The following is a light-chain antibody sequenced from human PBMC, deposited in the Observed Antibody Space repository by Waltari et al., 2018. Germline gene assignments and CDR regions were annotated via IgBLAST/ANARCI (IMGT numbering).Light chain of an antibody. J-gene: IGKJ1*01. CDR3: QQYNIPWT. CDR2: KAS. V-gene: IGKV1-5*03. CDR1: QSISGW. Sequence: IQMTQSPSTLSASVGDRVTITCRASQSISGWLAWYQQKPGKAPKVLIYKASSLESGVPSRFSGSGSGTEFTLTISSLQPDDFATYYCQQYNIPWTFGQGTKVEIK.